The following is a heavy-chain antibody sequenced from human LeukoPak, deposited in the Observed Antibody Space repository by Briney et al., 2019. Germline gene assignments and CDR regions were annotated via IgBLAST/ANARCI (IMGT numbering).Heavy chain of an antibody. CDR1: GYTFTGYY. Sequence: ASVKVSCKASGYTFTGYYMHWVRQAPGQGLEWMGWINPSSGDTNYAQKFQGRVTMTRDTSISTAYMELSRLRSDDTAVYYCAKNPYEYYFDYWDQGTLVTVSS. J-gene: IGHJ4*02. CDR3: AKNPYEYYFDY. V-gene: IGHV1-2*02. D-gene: IGHD5-12*01. CDR2: INPSSGDT.